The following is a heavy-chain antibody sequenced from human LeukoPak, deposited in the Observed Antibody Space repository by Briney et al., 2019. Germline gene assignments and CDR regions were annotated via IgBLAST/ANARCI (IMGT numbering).Heavy chain of an antibody. D-gene: IGHD3-22*01. CDR2: INPNSGGI. CDR1: GYTFTGYY. CDR3: ARDVGQYYYDSSGYYSGGPRRDWALGYYFDY. J-gene: IGHJ4*02. Sequence: ASVKVSCKASGYTFTGYYMHWVRQAPGQGLEWMGWINPNSGGINYAQKFQGRVTMTRDTSISTAYMELSRLRSDDTAVYYCARDVGQYYYDSSGYYSGGPRRDWALGYYFDYWGQGTLVTVSS. V-gene: IGHV1-2*02.